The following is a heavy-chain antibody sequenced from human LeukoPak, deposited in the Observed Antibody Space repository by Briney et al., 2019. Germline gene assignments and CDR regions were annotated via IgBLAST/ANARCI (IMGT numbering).Heavy chain of an antibody. V-gene: IGHV3-74*01. CDR1: GFTFSSYW. Sequence: PGGSLRLSCAASGFTFSSYWMHWVRQAPGKGLVWVSRISNDGSSTTYADSVEGRFTISRDNAKNTLYLQMNSLRAEGTAVYYCARDLTTLDYWGQGTLVTVSS. CDR2: ISNDGSST. J-gene: IGHJ4*02. CDR3: ARDLTTLDY. D-gene: IGHD4-11*01.